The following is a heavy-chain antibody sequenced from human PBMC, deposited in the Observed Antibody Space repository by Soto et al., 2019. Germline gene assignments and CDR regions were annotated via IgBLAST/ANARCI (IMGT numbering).Heavy chain of an antibody. J-gene: IGHJ5*02. D-gene: IGHD2-15*01. V-gene: IGHV1-58*01. Sequence: GASVKVCCKASGFTFTSSAVQWVRQARGQRLEWIGWIVVGSGNTNYAQKLQGRVTMTTDTSTSTAYMELRSLRSDDTAVYYCARDIAGPDDWFDPWGQGTLVTVSS. CDR3: ARDIAGPDDWFDP. CDR2: IVVGSGNT. CDR1: GFTFTSSA.